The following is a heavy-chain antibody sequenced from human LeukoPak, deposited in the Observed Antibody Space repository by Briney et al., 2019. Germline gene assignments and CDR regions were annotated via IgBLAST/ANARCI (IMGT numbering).Heavy chain of an antibody. Sequence: ASVKVSCKASGGTFSSYAISWVRQAPGQGLEWMGRIIPILGIANYAQKFQGRVTITADKSTSTAYMELSSLRSEDTAVYYCASPSGYSSGYFDYGGKGPLATAPS. CDR3: ASPSGYSSGYFDY. CDR2: IIPILGIA. CDR1: GGTFSSYA. D-gene: IGHD6-19*01. V-gene: IGHV1-69*04. J-gene: IGHJ4*02.